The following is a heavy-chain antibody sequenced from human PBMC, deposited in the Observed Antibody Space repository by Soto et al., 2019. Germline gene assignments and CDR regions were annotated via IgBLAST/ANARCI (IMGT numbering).Heavy chain of an antibody. D-gene: IGHD3-22*01. J-gene: IGHJ4*02. V-gene: IGHV4-30-4*01. CDR3: ARSNDSSGYYRLPYYFDY. CDR2: IYYSGST. Sequence: NPSETLSLTCTVSGGSISSGDYYWSWIRQPPGKGLEWIVYIYYSGSTYYNPSLKSRVTISVDTSKNQFSLKLSSVTAADTAVYYCARSNDSSGYYRLPYYFDYWGRGTLVTVSS. CDR1: GGSISSGDYY.